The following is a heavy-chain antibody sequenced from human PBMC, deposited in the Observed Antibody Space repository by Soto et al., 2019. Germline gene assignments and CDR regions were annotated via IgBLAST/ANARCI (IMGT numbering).Heavy chain of an antibody. Sequence: QLQLQESGPGLVKPSETLSLTCTVSGGSISSSSYYWGWIRQPPGKGLEWIGSIYYSGSTYYNPSLKSRVTISVDTSKNHFSLKLSSVTAADTAVYYCASNGVGGDWFDPWGQGTLVTVSS. D-gene: IGHD2-8*01. CDR2: IYYSGST. J-gene: IGHJ5*02. CDR3: ASNGVGGDWFDP. CDR1: GGSISSSSYY. V-gene: IGHV4-39*01.